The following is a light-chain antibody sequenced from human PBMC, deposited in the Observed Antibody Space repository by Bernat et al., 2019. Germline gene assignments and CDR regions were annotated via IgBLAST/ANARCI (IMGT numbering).Light chain of an antibody. Sequence: SYDLTQPPSVSVSPGQTASITCSGDKLGSKYTCWYQQKAGQSPVVVIYRDDKRPSGIPERFSGSNSGNTATLTMSGAQAVDEAEYYCQAWDSSIGVFGGGTKLTVL. J-gene: IGLJ2*01. CDR1: KLGSKY. CDR2: RDD. V-gene: IGLV3-1*01. CDR3: QAWDSSIGV.